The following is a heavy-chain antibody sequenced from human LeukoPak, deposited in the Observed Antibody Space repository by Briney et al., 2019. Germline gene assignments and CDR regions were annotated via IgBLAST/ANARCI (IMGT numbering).Heavy chain of an antibody. J-gene: IGHJ5*02. CDR1: GYTFTSYG. CDR3: AREGYDSSGYYVNGFDP. Sequence: ASVKVSCKASGYTFTSYGISWVRQAPGQGLEWMGWISAYNGNTNYAQKLQGRVTMTTDTSTSTAYMELRSLRSDDTAVYYCAREGYDSSGYYVNGFDPWGQGTLVTVSS. D-gene: IGHD3-22*01. V-gene: IGHV1-18*01. CDR2: ISAYNGNT.